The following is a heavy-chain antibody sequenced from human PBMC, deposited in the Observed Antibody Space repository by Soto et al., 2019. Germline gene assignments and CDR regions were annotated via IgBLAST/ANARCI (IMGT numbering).Heavy chain of an antibody. Sequence: GGSLRLSCAASGFTFSSYAISWVRQAPGKGLEWVSGIGGSGENTYYADSVRGRFTISRDNSRNTLYLQMNSLRAEDTALYYCAKTISGYFWAGDSWGRGTLVTAS. D-gene: IGHD5-12*01. CDR2: IGGSGENT. CDR3: AKTISGYFWAGDS. J-gene: IGHJ4*02. CDR1: GFTFSSYA. V-gene: IGHV3-23*01.